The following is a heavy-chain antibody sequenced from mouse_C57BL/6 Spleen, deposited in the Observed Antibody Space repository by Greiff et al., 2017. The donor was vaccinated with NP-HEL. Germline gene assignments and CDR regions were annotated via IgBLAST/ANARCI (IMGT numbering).Heavy chain of an antibody. D-gene: IGHD1-1*01. Sequence: LQQSGASVKISCKASGYAFSSYWMNWVKQRPGKGLEWIGQIYPGDGDTNYNGKFKGKATLTADKSSSTAYMQLSSLTSEDSAVYFCARWGSSYAMDYWGQGTSVTVSS. CDR3: ARWGSSYAMDY. CDR1: GYAFSSYW. J-gene: IGHJ4*01. CDR2: IYPGDGDT. V-gene: IGHV1-80*01.